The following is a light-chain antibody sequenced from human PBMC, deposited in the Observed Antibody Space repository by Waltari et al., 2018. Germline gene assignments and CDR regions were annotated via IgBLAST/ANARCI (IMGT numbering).Light chain of an antibody. CDR2: DVF. Sequence: QSALTQPASVSGSPGQSITISCTGASSVIGSYNLLSWYQQPPGQAPKTMVYDVFYRPSGVSNRFSASKSGNTASLTISGLQAEDEADYYCCSYAGSYTWVFGGGTKLTVL. J-gene: IGLJ3*02. CDR1: SSVIGSYNL. V-gene: IGLV2-23*02. CDR3: CSYAGSYTWV.